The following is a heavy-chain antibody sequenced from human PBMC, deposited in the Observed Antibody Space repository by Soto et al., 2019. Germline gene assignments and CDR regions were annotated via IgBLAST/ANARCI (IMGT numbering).Heavy chain of an antibody. Sequence: SETLSLTCTISGGSISSSNYFWGWIRQPPGKGLEWIGSIFYSGSTSYNSSLKSRVTISVDTSKNQFSLRLSSVTAADTAVYYCASPTLGAFDIWGQGTMVTVSS. CDR1: GGSISSSNYF. CDR3: ASPTLGAFDI. J-gene: IGHJ3*02. CDR2: IFYSGST. V-gene: IGHV4-39*01. D-gene: IGHD3-16*01.